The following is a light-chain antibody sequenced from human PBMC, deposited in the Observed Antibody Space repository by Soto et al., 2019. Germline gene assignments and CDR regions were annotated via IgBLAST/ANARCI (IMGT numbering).Light chain of an antibody. Sequence: QSVLTQPPSVSGAPGQRVTISCAGTSSNIGAGYDVHWYQQLPGTSPKLLICGNNDRPSGVPDRFSGSKSGTSASLAITGLQAEDDAVYYCQSYDNVLSGWVFGGGTKVTVL. J-gene: IGLJ3*02. CDR2: GNN. CDR1: SSNIGAGYD. CDR3: QSYDNVLSGWV. V-gene: IGLV1-40*01.